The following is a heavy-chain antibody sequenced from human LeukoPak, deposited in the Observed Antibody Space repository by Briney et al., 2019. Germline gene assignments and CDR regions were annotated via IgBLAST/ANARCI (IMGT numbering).Heavy chain of an antibody. CDR3: ARDQSSSWSNYYYMDV. Sequence: ASVKVSCKASGYTFISYAMNWVRQAPGQGLEWMGWINTNTGNPTYAQGFTGRFVLSLDTSVSTAYLQISSLKAEDTAVYYCARDQSSSWSNYYYMDVWGKGTTVTVS. CDR1: GYTFISYA. D-gene: IGHD6-13*01. CDR2: INTNTGNP. J-gene: IGHJ6*03. V-gene: IGHV7-4-1*02.